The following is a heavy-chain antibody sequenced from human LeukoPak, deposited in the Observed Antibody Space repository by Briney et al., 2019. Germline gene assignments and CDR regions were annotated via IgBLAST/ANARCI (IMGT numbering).Heavy chain of an antibody. V-gene: IGHV3-53*01. CDR2: IYSGGRT. Sequence: GGSLRLSCAASGFTVSSNYMSWVRQAPGKGLEWGSVIYSGGRTDYADSVKGRFTISRDNSENTVYLQMSSLRAEDTAVYYCARDLGVEAATLDYGMDVWGQGTTVTVSS. D-gene: IGHD2-15*01. CDR1: GFTVSSNY. CDR3: ARDLGVEAATLDYGMDV. J-gene: IGHJ6*02.